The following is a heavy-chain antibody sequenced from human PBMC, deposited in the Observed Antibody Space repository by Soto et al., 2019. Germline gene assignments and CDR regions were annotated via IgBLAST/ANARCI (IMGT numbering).Heavy chain of an antibody. Sequence: GGSLRLSCAASGFTFSSYGMHWVRQAPGKXLEWVAVISYDGSNKYYADSVKGRFTISRDNSKNTLYLQMNSLRAEDTAVYYCAKDLPRGAPNLDYYYYGMDVWGQGTTVTVSS. CDR3: AKDLPRGAPNLDYYYYGMDV. J-gene: IGHJ6*02. CDR1: GFTFSSYG. D-gene: IGHD1-7*01. V-gene: IGHV3-30*18. CDR2: ISYDGSNK.